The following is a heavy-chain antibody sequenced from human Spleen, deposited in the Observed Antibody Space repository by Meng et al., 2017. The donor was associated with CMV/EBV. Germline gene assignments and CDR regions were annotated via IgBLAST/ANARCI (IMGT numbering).Heavy chain of an antibody. CDR1: GFPFSDYY. J-gene: IGHJ6*02. V-gene: IGHV3-11*04. CDR3: ARDYRSGSYYVHYYYGMDV. CDR2: ISSSGSTI. D-gene: IGHD1-26*01. Sequence: GGSLRLSCAASGFPFSDYYMSWIRQAPGKGLEWVSYISSSGSTIYYADSVKGRFTISRDNAKNSLYLQMNSLRAEDTAVYYCARDYRSGSYYVHYYYGMDVWGQGTTVTVSS.